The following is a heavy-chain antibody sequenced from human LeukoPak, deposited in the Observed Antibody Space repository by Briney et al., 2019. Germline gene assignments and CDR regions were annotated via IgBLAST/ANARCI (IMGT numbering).Heavy chain of an antibody. V-gene: IGHV3-43*01. D-gene: IGHD4-17*01. CDR3: AKGDYGDYGGWFDP. CDR1: GFTFDDYT. J-gene: IGHJ5*02. CDR2: ICWDGVST. Sequence: GGSLRLSCAASGFTFDDYTMYWVRHAPGKGREWVSLICWDGVSTYYADSVKGRVTISRDNSKNSLYLQMNSLRTEDTALYYCAKGDYGDYGGWFDPWGQGTLVTVSS.